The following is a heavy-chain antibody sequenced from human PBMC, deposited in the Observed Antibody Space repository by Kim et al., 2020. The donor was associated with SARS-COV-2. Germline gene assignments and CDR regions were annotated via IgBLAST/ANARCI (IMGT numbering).Heavy chain of an antibody. V-gene: IGHV4-39*07. CDR3: ARGGSGFGELLKIHPVDY. D-gene: IGHD3-10*01. J-gene: IGHJ4*02. CDR2: IYDSGST. Sequence: SETLSLTCTVSGGSISSSNHYWGWIRQPPGKGLEWIGSIYDSGSTYYNPSLKNRVTISVDTSKNQFSLKLTSVTAADTAVYYCARGGSGFGELLKIHPVDYWGQGTLVTVSS. CDR1: GGSISSSNHY.